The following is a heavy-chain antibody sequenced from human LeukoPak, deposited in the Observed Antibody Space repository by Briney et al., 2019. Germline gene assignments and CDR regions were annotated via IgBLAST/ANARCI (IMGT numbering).Heavy chain of an antibody. CDR1: GGSFSGYY. D-gene: IGHD3-3*01. CDR3: ARGLDYDFWSGYYAFDI. Sequence: PSETLSLTCAVYGGSFSGYYWSWIRQPPGKGLEWIGEINHSGSTNYNPSLKSRVTISVDTSKNQFSLKLSSVTAADTAVYYCARGLDYDFWSGYYAFDIWGQGTMVTVSS. J-gene: IGHJ3*02. CDR2: INHSGST. V-gene: IGHV4-34*01.